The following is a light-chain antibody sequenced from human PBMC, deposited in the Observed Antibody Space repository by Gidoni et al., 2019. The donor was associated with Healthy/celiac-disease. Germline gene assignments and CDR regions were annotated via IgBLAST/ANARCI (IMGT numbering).Light chain of an antibody. Sequence: EIVLTQSPGTLSLSPGERATLSCRASQSVSSSYLAWYQQKPGQAPRLLIYGASSRATGIPDRFSRSGSGTDFILTISRLEPEDFAVYYCQQYGSSPRTFGPGTKVDIK. V-gene: IGKV3-20*01. CDR1: QSVSSSY. CDR2: GAS. CDR3: QQYGSSPRT. J-gene: IGKJ3*01.